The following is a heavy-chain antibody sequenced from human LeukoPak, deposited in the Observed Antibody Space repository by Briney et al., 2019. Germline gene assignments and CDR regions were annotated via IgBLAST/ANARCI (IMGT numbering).Heavy chain of an antibody. D-gene: IGHD2-2*01. J-gene: IGHJ3*02. CDR1: GYTFTGYY. Sequence: VASVKVSCKASGYTFTGYYMHRVRQAPGQGLEWMGWINPNSGGTNYAQKFQGRVTMTRDTSISTAYMELSRLRSDDTAVYYCARIVVPAAARWGAFDIWGQGTMVTVSS. CDR2: INPNSGGT. V-gene: IGHV1-2*02. CDR3: ARIVVPAAARWGAFDI.